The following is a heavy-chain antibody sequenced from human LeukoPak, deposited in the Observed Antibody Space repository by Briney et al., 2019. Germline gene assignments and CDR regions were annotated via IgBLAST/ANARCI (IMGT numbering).Heavy chain of an antibody. D-gene: IGHD3-3*01. V-gene: IGHV4-34*01. Sequence: PSETLSLTCAVYGGSFSGYYWSWIRQPPGKGLEWIGEINHSGSTNYNPSLKSRVTMSVDTSNNQFSLKLTSVTAADTAVYYCAVSDYFDYWGQGTLVTVSS. CDR1: GGSFSGYY. J-gene: IGHJ4*02. CDR3: AVSDYFDY. CDR2: INHSGST.